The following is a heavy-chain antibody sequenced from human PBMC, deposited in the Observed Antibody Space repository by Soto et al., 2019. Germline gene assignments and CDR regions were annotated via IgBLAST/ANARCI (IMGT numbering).Heavy chain of an antibody. CDR2: VSYDGNIK. CDR1: GFSFKSYS. D-gene: IGHD2-21*02. Sequence: QVRLVESGGGVVQPGRTLRLSCAASGFSFKSYSMHWVRHVPGRGLEWVALVSYDGNIKHDADSVKGRFTISRDNSKNTLFLQMSGLGSDDTATSYCAKGISDLRILRWLLGNYFDSWGPGTLVTVSS. CDR3: AKGISDLRILRWLLGNYFDS. J-gene: IGHJ4*02. V-gene: IGHV3-30*18.